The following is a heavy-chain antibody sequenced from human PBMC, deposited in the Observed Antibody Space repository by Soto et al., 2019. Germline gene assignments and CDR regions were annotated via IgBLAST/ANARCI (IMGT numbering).Heavy chain of an antibody. Sequence: QLQLQESGSGLVKPSQTLSLTCAVSGGSISSGGYSWSWIRQPPGKGLEWIGYIYHSGSTYYNPSLKRRVTISVDRSKNQFSLKLSSVTAADTAVYYCARGLHQAAAAFFYWGQGTLVTVSS. CDR2: IYHSGST. D-gene: IGHD6-13*01. V-gene: IGHV4-30-2*01. CDR3: ARGLHQAAAAFFY. J-gene: IGHJ4*02. CDR1: GGSISSGGYS.